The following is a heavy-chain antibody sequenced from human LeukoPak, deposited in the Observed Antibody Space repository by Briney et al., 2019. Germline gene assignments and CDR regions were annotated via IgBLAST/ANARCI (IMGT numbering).Heavy chain of an antibody. V-gene: IGHV3-30*01. CDR3: ARTPNAYCGGDCYPPEFDY. CDR2: ISYDGSNK. CDR1: GFTFSSYA. D-gene: IGHD2-21*02. Sequence: GGSLRLSCAASGFTFSSYAMHWVRQAPGKGLEWVAVISYDGSNKYYADSVKGRFTISRDNSKNTLYLQMNSLRAEDTAVYYCARTPNAYCGGDCYPPEFDYWGQGTLVTVSS. J-gene: IGHJ4*02.